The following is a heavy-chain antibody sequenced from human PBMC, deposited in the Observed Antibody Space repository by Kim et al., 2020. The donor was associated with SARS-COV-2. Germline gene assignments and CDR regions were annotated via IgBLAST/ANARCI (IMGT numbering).Heavy chain of an antibody. D-gene: IGHD3-10*01. CDR3: ARIGMVRGAKSSGLGD. V-gene: IGHV4-30-2*04. Sequence: SLKSRVTISGDTSRNQFSLKLSSVTAADPAVYYCARIGMVRGAKSSGLGDWGQGTLVTVSS. J-gene: IGHJ4*02.